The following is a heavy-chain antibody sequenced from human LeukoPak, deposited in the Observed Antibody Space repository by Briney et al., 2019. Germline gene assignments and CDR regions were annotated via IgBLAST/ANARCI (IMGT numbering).Heavy chain of an antibody. J-gene: IGHJ4*02. CDR2: ISGSGGST. CDR3: AKRPGKSLLYSHFDY. CDR1: GFTFSSYA. D-gene: IGHD3-3*01. V-gene: IGHV3-23*01. Sequence: GGSLRLSCAASGFTFSSYAMSWVRQAPGKGLEWVSAISGSGGSTYYADSVKGRFTISRDNSKNTLYLQMNSLRAEDTAVYYCAKRPGKSLLYSHFDYWAREPWSPSPQ.